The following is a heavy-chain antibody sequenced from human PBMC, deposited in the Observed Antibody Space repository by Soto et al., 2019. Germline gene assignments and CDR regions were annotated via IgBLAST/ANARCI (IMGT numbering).Heavy chain of an antibody. Sequence: SETLSLTCSVSGASTVSHYHWTWIRQPPGKGLEWMGYIFNSGTTFYNPSLTSRLSISMDTSGNHFSLELRSVTAADTDVYYCALALGPTTALDYWGQGTLVTVSS. V-gene: IGHV4-31*02. CDR2: IFNSGTT. CDR1: GASTVSHYH. D-gene: IGHD1-26*01. J-gene: IGHJ4*02. CDR3: ALALGPTTALDY.